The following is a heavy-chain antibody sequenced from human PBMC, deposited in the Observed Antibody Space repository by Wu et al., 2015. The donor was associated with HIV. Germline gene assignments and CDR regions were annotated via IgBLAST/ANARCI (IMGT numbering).Heavy chain of an antibody. Sequence: QVQLVQSGAEVRKPGSSVKVSCKASGGTFSTYAINWVRQAPGQGLEWMGAIIPMFGTTNSAQKFQGRLSISTDESTNTAYMVLSSLRSEDTAVYYCASGSGYASFDYWGQGTLVTVSS. CDR1: GGTFSTYA. D-gene: IGHD5-12*01. V-gene: IGHV1-69*05. J-gene: IGHJ4*02. CDR2: IIPMFGTT. CDR3: ASGSGYASFDY.